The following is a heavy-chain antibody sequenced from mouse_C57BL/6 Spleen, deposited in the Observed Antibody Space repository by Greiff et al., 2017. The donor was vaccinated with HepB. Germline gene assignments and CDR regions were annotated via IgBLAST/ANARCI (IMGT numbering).Heavy chain of an antibody. CDR1: GYTFTSEG. CDR2: INPSNGGT. J-gene: IGHJ4*01. CDR3: ARELHYAMDY. D-gene: IGHD1-3*01. V-gene: IGHV1-53*01. Sequence: QVQLQQPGPELVKPGASVKLSWKASGYTFTSEGRYWVKQRTGQGLEWIGNINPSNGGTNYNEKFKSKATLTVDKSSSTAYMQLSSLTSEDSAVYYCARELHYAMDYWGQGTSVTVSS.